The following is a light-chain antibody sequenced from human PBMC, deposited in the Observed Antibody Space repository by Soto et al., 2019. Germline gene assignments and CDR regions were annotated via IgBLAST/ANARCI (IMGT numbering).Light chain of an antibody. CDR2: KTS. V-gene: IGKV1-5*03. J-gene: IGKJ1*01. CDR3: QHWTDYSWT. Sequence: IHMTQSPSTLSASVGDRVTITCRARQSLIMWLAWYQQKPGKAPNLLIYKTSSLESGVPSRFSGSGSGTEFTLTISSLQPDDFATYYCQHWTDYSWTFGQGTKVEVK. CDR1: QSLIMW.